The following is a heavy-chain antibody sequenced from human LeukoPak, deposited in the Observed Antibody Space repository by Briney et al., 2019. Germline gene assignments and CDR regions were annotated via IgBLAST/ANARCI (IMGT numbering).Heavy chain of an antibody. J-gene: IGHJ4*02. D-gene: IGHD1-26*01. Sequence: SETLPLTCAVSGYSISSGYYWGWIRQPPGKGLEWIGSIYHSGSTYYNPSLKSRVTISVDTSKNQFSLKLSSVTAADTAVYYCARAKVGATVYFDYWGQGTLVTVSS. CDR1: GYSISSGYY. CDR2: IYHSGST. V-gene: IGHV4-38-2*01. CDR3: ARAKVGATVYFDY.